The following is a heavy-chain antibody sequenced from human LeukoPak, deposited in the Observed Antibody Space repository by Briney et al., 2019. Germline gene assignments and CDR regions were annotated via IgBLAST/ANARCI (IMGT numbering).Heavy chain of an antibody. CDR1: GFTFSSYG. V-gene: IGHV3-23*01. CDR2: ISGSGGST. J-gene: IGHJ3*02. CDR3: AKGLGAFDI. Sequence: GGTLRLSCVVSGFTFSSYGMSWVRQAPGKGLEWVSGISGSGGSTYYADSVKGRFTISRDNSKNTLYLQVNSLRAEDTAVYYCAKGLGAFDIWGQGTMVTVSS.